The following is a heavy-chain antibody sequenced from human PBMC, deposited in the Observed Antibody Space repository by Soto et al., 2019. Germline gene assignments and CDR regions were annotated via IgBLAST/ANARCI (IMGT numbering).Heavy chain of an antibody. J-gene: IGHJ4*02. CDR1: GYTFTSYG. CDR3: XXAVAGPLFSDY. CDR2: ISAYNGNT. V-gene: IGHV1-18*01. Sequence: QVQLVQSGAEVKKPGASVKVSCKASGYTFTSYGISWVRQAPGQGLEWMGWISAYNGNTNYAQKLQGRVTMTTDTXXXXXXXXXXXXXXXXXXXXXXXXAVAGPLFSDYWGQGTLVTVSS. D-gene: IGHD6-19*01.